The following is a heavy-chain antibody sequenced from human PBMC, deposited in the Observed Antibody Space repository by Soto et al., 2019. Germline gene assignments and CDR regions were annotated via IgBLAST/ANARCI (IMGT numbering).Heavy chain of an antibody. CDR3: AKDPNGDYVGAFDS. CDR1: GNTFNIYA. V-gene: IGHV3-23*01. D-gene: IGHD4-17*01. CDR2: ISASGAIT. Sequence: EVQLLESGGGLVQPGGSLRLSCAASGNTFNIYAMTWVRQAPGKGLEWVSSISASGAITYYTDSVKGRLTVSRDNXXNTLDLQMNSLRADDTALYYCAKDPNGDYVGAFDSWGQGTLVTVSS. J-gene: IGHJ4*02.